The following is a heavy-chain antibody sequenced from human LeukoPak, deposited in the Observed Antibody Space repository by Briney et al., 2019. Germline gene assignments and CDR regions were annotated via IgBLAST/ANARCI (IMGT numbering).Heavy chain of an antibody. J-gene: IGHJ4*02. CDR3: AKDGRADVVVTDIPPYLDY. D-gene: IGHD2-21*02. V-gene: IGHV3-30*18. CDR1: GFTFSSYG. CDR2: ISYDGSNK. Sequence: GGSLRLSCAASGFTFSSYGMHWVRQAPGKGLEWVAVISYDGSNKYYADSVKGRFTISRDNSKNTLYLQMNSLRAEDTAVYYCAKDGRADVVVTDIPPYLDYWGQGTLVTVSS.